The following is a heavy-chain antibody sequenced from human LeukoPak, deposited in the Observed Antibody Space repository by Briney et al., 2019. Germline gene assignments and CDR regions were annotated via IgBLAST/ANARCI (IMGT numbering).Heavy chain of an antibody. CDR1: GFTVSSNY. D-gene: IGHD2-2*01. CDR3: ASNSPARYCSSTSCYEPGDHDAFDI. V-gene: IGHV3-66*01. Sequence: GGSLRLSCAASGFTVSSNYMSWVRQAPGKGLEWVSDIYSGGSTYYADSVKGRFTISRDNSKNTLYLQMNSLRAEDTAVYYCASNSPARYCSSTSCYEPGDHDAFDIWGQGTMVTVSS. J-gene: IGHJ3*02. CDR2: IYSGGST.